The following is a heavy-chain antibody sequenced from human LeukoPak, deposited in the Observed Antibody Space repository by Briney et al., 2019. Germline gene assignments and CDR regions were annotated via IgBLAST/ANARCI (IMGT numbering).Heavy chain of an antibody. CDR3: ARVNGDDFWSGYWYYYGMDV. CDR1: GGSISSYY. V-gene: IGHV4-59*01. D-gene: IGHD3-3*01. J-gene: IGHJ6*02. CDR2: IYYSGST. Sequence: SETLSLTCTVSGGSISSYYWSWIRQPPGKGLEWIGYIYYSGSTNYNPSLKSRVTISVDTSKSQFSLKLSSVTAADTAVYYCARVNGDDFWSGYWYYYGMDVWGQGTTVTVSS.